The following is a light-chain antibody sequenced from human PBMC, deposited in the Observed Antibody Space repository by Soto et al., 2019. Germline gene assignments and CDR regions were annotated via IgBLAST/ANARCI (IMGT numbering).Light chain of an antibody. V-gene: IGLV4-60*03. CDR2: VEGSGGY. CDR3: ETWDSNTVV. Sequence: QPVVTQSSSASASLGSSVKLTCTLSSGHSGYIIAWHQQQPGKAPRYLMKVEGSGGYNKGSGIPDRFSGSSSGADRYLTISNLQSEDEADYYCETWDSNTVVFAGGTKLTVL. J-gene: IGLJ3*02. CDR1: SGHSGYI.